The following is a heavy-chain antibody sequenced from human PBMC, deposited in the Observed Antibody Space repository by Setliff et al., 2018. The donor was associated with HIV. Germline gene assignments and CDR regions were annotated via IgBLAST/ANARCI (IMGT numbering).Heavy chain of an antibody. D-gene: IGHD2-15*01. CDR1: GFTFDSYS. CDR2: ISGLGGGTI. Sequence: GGSLRLSCATSGFTFDSYSIIWVRQAPGKGLDWVSYISGLGGGTIYYADSVKGRFTISRDKSKNTLYLQLNSLRAEDTAVYYCAKHECSGGCYYYMDVWGKGGMVTVSS. V-gene: IGHV3-48*01. J-gene: IGHJ6*03. CDR3: AKHECSGGCYYYMDV.